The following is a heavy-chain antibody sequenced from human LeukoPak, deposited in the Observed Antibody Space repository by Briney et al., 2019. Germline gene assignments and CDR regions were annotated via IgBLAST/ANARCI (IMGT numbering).Heavy chain of an antibody. CDR2: IYYSGST. V-gene: IGHV4-59*01. CDR3: ARGTVADGAFDI. Sequence: SETLSLTCTVSGGSISSYYWSWIRQPPGKGLEWIGYIYYSGSTNYNPSLKSRVTISVDTSKNQFSLKLSSVTAADTAVYYCARGTVADGAFDIWGQGTMVTVSS. CDR1: GGSISSYY. J-gene: IGHJ3*02. D-gene: IGHD6-19*01.